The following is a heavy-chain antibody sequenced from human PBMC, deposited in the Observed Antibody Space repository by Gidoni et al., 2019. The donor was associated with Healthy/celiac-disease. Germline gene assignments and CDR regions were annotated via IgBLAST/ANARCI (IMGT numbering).Heavy chain of an antibody. V-gene: IGHV3-23*01. D-gene: IGHD3-10*01. CDR2: ISGSGGST. J-gene: IGHJ4*02. CDR3: AKGDYYYGSGSPRGFDY. Sequence: EVQLLESGGGLVQPGGSLRLSCAASGFTFSSYAMSWVRQAPGKGLEWVSAISGSGGSTYYADSVKGRFTISRDNSKNTLYLQMNSLRAEDTAVYYCAKGDYYYGSGSPRGFDYWGQGTLVTVSS. CDR1: GFTFSSYA.